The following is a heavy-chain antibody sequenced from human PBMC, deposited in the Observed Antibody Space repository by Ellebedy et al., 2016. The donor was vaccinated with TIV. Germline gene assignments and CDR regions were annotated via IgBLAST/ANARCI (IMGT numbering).Heavy chain of an antibody. D-gene: IGHD4-23*01. CDR2: IGVGGGST. V-gene: IGHV3-23*01. J-gene: IGHJ3*01. CDR1: GFTFSSYA. Sequence: GESLKISCAASGFTFSSYAMNWVRQAPGKGLEWVAGIGVGGGSTYYAYSVKGRFTVSRDTSRSTLFLQMNSLRAEDTAIYYCARDPVGVGPAFDVWGQGTMVTVSS. CDR3: ARDPVGVGPAFDV.